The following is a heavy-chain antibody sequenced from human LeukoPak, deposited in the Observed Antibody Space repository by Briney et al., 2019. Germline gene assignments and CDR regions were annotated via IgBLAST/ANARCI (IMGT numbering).Heavy chain of an antibody. CDR2: ISYSGRT. J-gene: IGHJ4*02. CDR3: ARLRAYYYDSSGYYNFDF. D-gene: IGHD3-22*01. V-gene: IGHV4-39*01. Sequence: SETLSLTCTVSGGSTSSSSFYWGWIRQPPGKGLECIVRISYSGRTYYNPSLQSRVTISVDTSKNQFSLRLSSVTAADTAVYYCARLRAYYYDSSGYYNFDFWGQGTLVTVSS. CDR1: GGSTSSSSFY.